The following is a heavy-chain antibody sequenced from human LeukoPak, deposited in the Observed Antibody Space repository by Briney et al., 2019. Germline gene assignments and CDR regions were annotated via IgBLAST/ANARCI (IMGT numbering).Heavy chain of an antibody. CDR3: AKSNGYGLIDI. CDR2: VFYSGST. V-gene: IGHV4-59*12. J-gene: IGHJ3*02. CDR1: GDSMSSFY. Sequence: SETLSLTCTVSGDSMSSFYWSWIRQPPGKGLDWIGYVFYSGSTNYNPSLKSRVTISVDTAKNQFSLKLSSVTAADTAVYYCAKSNGYGLIDIWGQGTMVTVSS. D-gene: IGHD3-22*01.